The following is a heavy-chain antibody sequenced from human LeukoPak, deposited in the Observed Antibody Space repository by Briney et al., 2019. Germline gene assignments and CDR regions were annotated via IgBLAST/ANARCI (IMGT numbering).Heavy chain of an antibody. CDR3: ATRPGDSDCYHYGMDV. D-gene: IGHD6-6*01. CDR2: ISADGSST. J-gene: IGHJ6*02. CDR1: GFTLDDCA. Sequence: GGSLRLSCVASGFTLDDCAMQWVRQAPGEGLEWVSLISADGSSTFYADSVKGRFTISRDNSKNSLYLQMNSLGTEDTALYYCATRPGDSDCYHYGMDVWGQGTTVTVSS. V-gene: IGHV3-43*02.